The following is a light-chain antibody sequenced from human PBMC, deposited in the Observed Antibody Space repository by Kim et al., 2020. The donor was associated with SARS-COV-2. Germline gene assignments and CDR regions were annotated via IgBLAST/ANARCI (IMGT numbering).Light chain of an antibody. V-gene: IGKV3-15*01. CDR1: QSVSSN. Sequence: EIVMTPSPATLSVSPGERATLSCRASQSVSSNLAWYKQKPGQAPSLLIYGASTRATGIPARFSGSGSGTEFLLTISSLQSGDFAVFYCQQYNNWPATFGGGTKVDIK. J-gene: IGKJ4*02. CDR2: GAS. CDR3: QQYNNWPAT.